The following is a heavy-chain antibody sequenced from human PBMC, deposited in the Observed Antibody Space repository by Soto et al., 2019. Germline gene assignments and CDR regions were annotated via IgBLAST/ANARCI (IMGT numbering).Heavy chain of an antibody. V-gene: IGHV4-34*01. CDR1: GGSFSGYY. Sequence: QVQLQQWGAGLLKPSETLSLTCAVYGGSFSGYYWSWIRQPPGKGLEWIGEINHSGSTNYNPSLKSRVTISVDTSKNQFSLKLSSVTAXXXXVXXXXXXXXXXXXXXFDPWGQGTLVTVSS. CDR3: XXXXXXXXXXXFDP. J-gene: IGHJ5*02. CDR2: INHSGST.